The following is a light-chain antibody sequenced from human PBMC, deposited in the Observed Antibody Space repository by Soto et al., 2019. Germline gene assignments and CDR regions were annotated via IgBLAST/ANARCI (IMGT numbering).Light chain of an antibody. V-gene: IGLV2-23*02. Sequence: QSALTQPASVSGSPGQSITISCTGTSSDVGTYKYVSWYQQHPGKAPKLMIYEVTNRPSGVSNRFSGSKSGNTASLTISGLQAEDEADYYCCSYAGSSTLVFGGGTKVTVL. CDR2: EVT. CDR1: SSDVGTYKY. J-gene: IGLJ2*01. CDR3: CSYAGSSTLV.